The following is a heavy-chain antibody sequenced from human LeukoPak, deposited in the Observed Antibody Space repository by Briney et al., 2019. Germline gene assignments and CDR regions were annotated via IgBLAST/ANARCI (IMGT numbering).Heavy chain of an antibody. CDR3: ARALRSYGYYNGMDV. CDR2: IYYSGST. D-gene: IGHD5-18*01. Sequence: PSETLSLTCTVSGASISSSSYYWGWIRQPPGKGLEWIGYIYYSGSTYYNPSLKSRVTISVDTSKNQFSLKLSSVTAADTAVYYCARALRSYGYYNGMDVWGQGTTVTVSS. J-gene: IGHJ6*02. CDR1: GASISSSSYY. V-gene: IGHV4-30-4*08.